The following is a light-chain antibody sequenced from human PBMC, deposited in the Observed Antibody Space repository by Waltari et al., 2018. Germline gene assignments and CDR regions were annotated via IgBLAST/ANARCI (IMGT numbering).Light chain of an antibody. CDR1: NSHIATNY. CDR3: AAWDDSLSGWV. Sequence: QSVLTQPPSASGTPGQTVTISCSGSNSHIATNYVCWYQQVPETAPNPLLYRNNQRPSGVPDRFSGSKSGTSASLAISGLRSEDEADYYCAAWDDSLSGWVFGGGTKLTVL. V-gene: IGLV1-47*01. J-gene: IGLJ3*02. CDR2: RNN.